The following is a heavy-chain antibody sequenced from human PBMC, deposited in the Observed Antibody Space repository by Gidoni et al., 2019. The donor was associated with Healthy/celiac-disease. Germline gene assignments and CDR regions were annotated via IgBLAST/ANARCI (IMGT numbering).Heavy chain of an antibody. CDR3: AVVRSSWSAYYNYYGLYV. Sequence: QVTLRGSGTALEKPTQTLTLTCTLSGFSLSPSGRCVNWIRQPPGKALEWLARIDWDDDKFYRPSLKTRLTISKDTSKNHVVLTMTYIAPVDAATYYCAVVRSSWSAYYNYYGLYVWAQVTPVTVSS. CDR2: IDWDDDK. CDR1: GFSLSPSGRC. V-gene: IGHV2-70*17. D-gene: IGHD3-3*01. J-gene: IGHJ6*02.